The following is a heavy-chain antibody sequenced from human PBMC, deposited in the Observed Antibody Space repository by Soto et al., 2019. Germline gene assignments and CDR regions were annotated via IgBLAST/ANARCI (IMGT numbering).Heavy chain of an antibody. CDR2: IKSKTDGETT. CDR1: GFTFSNAW. D-gene: IGHD1-26*01. V-gene: IGHV3-15*01. J-gene: IGHJ3*02. CDR3: TTALRYSGAGAGAFDI. Sequence: GGSLRLSCAASGFTFSNAWMSWVRQAPGKGLEWVGRIKSKTDGETTDYAAPVKGRFTISRDDSESTLFLQMNSLKTEDTAVYYCTTALRYSGAGAGAFDIWGQGTMVTVSS.